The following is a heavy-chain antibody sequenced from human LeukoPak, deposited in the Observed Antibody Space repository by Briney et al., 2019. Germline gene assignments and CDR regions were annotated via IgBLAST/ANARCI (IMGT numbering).Heavy chain of an antibody. CDR1: GFTFSSYG. V-gene: IGHV3-30*03. D-gene: IGHD6-13*01. J-gene: IGHJ3*02. Sequence: GGSLRLSCAASGFTFSSYGMHWVRQAPGKGLEWVAVISYDGSNKYYADSVKGRFTISRDNSKNTLYLQMNSLRAEDTAVYYCARGIRRYDAFDIWGQGTMVTVSS. CDR2: ISYDGSNK. CDR3: ARGIRRYDAFDI.